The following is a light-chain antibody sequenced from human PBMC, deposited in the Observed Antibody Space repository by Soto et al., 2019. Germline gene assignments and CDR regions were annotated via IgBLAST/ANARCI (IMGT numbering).Light chain of an antibody. CDR2: GAS. CDR1: DRPSSVY. J-gene: IGKJ5*01. V-gene: IGKV3-20*01. Sequence: ETVLTQSSGTLSLSPGESATLSCSASDRPSSVYLAWYQQRPGQPPRLLIYGASNTATGIPDRFSGSGAGADFSLIINRLEQADDAIYYCRQYGGSPRITFGQGTRLEIK. CDR3: RQYGGSPRIT.